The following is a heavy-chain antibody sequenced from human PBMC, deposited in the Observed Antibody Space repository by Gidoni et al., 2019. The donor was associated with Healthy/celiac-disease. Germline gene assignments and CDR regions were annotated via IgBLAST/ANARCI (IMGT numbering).Heavy chain of an antibody. D-gene: IGHD5-18*01. CDR3: AKDSDTAIDPDFDY. V-gene: IGHV3-23*01. CDR1: GFTFSSYD. CDR2: ISGSCGRK. Sequence: EVQLLESGGGLVQPGGSLRLSCAASGFTFSSYDMSWVRQAPGKGLEWVSAISGSCGRKYYPDSVKGGFTTSRDKSKNTLYLQMNSLRAEDTAVYYCAKDSDTAIDPDFDYWGQGTLVTVSS. J-gene: IGHJ4*02.